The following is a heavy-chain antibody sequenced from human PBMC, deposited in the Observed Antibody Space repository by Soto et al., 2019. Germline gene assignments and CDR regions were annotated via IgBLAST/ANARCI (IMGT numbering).Heavy chain of an antibody. CDR1: GFSFSSDS. CDR3: ARDYCSSTSCYYP. D-gene: IGHD2-2*01. V-gene: IGHV3-21*01. CDR2: ISSSSSYI. J-gene: IGHJ5*02. Sequence: EVQLVESGGGLVKPGGSLRLSCAASGFSFSSDSMNWVRQAPGKGLEWVSSISSSSSYIYYADSVKGRFTISRDNAKNSLYLQMNSLRAEDTAVYYCARDYCSSTSCYYPWGRGALVTVSS.